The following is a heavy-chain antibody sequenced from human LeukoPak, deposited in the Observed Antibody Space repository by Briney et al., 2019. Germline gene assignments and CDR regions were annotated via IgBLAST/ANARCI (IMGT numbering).Heavy chain of an antibody. D-gene: IGHD3-10*01. CDR2: VYYSGST. CDR1: GGSFEHYF. J-gene: IGHJ4*02. CDR3: ASHRRSHGSEY. Sequence: SETLSLICTVSGGSFEHYFWSWIRQPPGKGLEWIGYVYYSGSTDYSPSLKSRLTISADTSKNQFSLKLSSVTAADTAVYYCASHRRSHGSEYWGQGTLVTVSS. V-gene: IGHV4-59*01.